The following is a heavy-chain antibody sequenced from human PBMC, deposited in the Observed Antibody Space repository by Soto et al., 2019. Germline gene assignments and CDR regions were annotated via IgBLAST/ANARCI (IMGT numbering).Heavy chain of an antibody. J-gene: IGHJ3*02. D-gene: IGHD1-26*01. CDR2: IKSKTDGGTI. V-gene: IGHV3-15*07. Sequence: EVQLVESGGGLVKPGGSLRLSCAASGFIFNNAWMNWVRQAPGKGLEWVGRIKSKTDGGTIDYAAPVKGRFTISRDDSRNKLYLQMNSLKTEDTAVYYCTTAGYSWSFYFAFDIWGQGTMVTVSS. CDR1: GFIFNNAW. CDR3: TTAGYSWSFYFAFDI.